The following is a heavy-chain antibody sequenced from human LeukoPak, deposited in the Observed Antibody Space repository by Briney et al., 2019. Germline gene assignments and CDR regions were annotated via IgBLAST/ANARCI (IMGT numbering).Heavy chain of an antibody. J-gene: IGHJ6*02. Sequence: SVKVSCKASGGTFSSYAISWVRQAPGQGLEWMGGIIPIFGTANYAQKFQGRVTITADESTSTAYMELSSLRSEDTAVHYCASSYSGSSRGYYYGMDVWGQGTTVTVSS. D-gene: IGHD1-26*01. CDR2: IIPIFGTA. CDR3: ASSYSGSSRGYYYGMDV. CDR1: GGTFSSYA. V-gene: IGHV1-69*13.